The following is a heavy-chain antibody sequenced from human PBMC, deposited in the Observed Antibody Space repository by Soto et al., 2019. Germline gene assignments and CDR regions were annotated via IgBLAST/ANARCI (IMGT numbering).Heavy chain of an antibody. CDR3: ARRGQVGPVLAH. D-gene: IGHD6-19*01. J-gene: IGHJ5*02. V-gene: IGHV3-74*01. CDR2: INPDGTDT. Sequence: PGKGLGWVSRINPDGTDTSYVDSVRGRFTVSRDNAKSTLYLQMNSLRVEDMGVYFCARRGQVGPVLAHWGQGTLVTVSS.